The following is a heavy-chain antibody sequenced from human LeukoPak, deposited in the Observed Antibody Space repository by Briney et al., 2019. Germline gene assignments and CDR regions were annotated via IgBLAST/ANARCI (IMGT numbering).Heavy chain of an antibody. CDR1: GFIFSSYS. CDR3: ARGCGGDCFLFDF. J-gene: IGHJ4*02. CDR2: ISNVNTI. Sequence: GKSLRLSCAASGFIFSSYSMNWVRQAPGKGLEWISYISNVNTIYYAASVKGRFTVSRDDAKNSLYLQMNSLRAEDTAIYYCARGCGGDCFLFDFWGQGNLVTVSS. D-gene: IGHD2-21*02. V-gene: IGHV3-48*04.